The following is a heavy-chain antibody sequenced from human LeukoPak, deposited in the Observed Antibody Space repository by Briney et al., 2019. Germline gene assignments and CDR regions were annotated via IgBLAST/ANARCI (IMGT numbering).Heavy chain of an antibody. CDR1: GYTLTELS. Sequence: ASVKVSCKVSGYTLTELSMHWVRQAPGKGLEWMGGFDPGDGETIYAQKFQGRVTMTEDTSTDTAYMELSSLRSEDTAVYYCATAHIVATILNWFDPWGQGTLVTVSS. CDR3: ATAHIVATILNWFDP. CDR2: FDPGDGET. J-gene: IGHJ5*02. D-gene: IGHD5-12*01. V-gene: IGHV1-24*01.